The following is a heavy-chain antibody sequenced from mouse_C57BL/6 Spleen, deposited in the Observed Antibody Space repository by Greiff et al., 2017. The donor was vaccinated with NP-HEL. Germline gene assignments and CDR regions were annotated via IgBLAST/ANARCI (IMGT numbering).Heavy chain of an antibody. V-gene: IGHV1-55*01. CDR2: IYPGSGST. CDR1: GYTFTSYW. J-gene: IGHJ3*01. CDR3: ARHGYYPWFAY. Sequence: VQLQQSGAELVKPGASVKMSCKASGYTFTSYWITWVKQRLGQGLEWIGDIYPGSGSTNYNEKFKSKATLTVDTSSSTAYMQLSSLTSEDSAVYYCARHGYYPWFAYWGQGTLVTVSA. D-gene: IGHD2-3*01.